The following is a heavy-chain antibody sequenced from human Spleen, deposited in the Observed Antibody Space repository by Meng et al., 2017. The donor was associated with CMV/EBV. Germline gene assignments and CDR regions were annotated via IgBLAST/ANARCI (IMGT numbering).Heavy chain of an antibody. D-gene: IGHD3-3*01. CDR1: GFIFSTNG. V-gene: IGHV3-30*02. CDR3: ARGGIKGDFWSGPYYYYGMDV. CDR2: IRYDGSNK. Sequence: GESLKISCAASGFIFSTNGMHWVRQAPGKGLEWVAFIRYDGSNKYYADSVQGRFIISRDNSKNTLYLQMNSLRAEDTSVYYCARGGIKGDFWSGPYYYYGMDVWGQGTTVTVSS. J-gene: IGHJ6*02.